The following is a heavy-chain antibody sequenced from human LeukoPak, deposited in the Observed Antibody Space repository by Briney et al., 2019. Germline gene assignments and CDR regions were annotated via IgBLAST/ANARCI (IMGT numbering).Heavy chain of an antibody. V-gene: IGHV4-59*08. J-gene: IGHJ2*01. CDR2: IYHSGST. CDR3: AREAVAGASFDL. Sequence: SETLSLTCTVSGASISSYYWSWIRQPPGKGLEWLGYIYHSGSTNYNRSVKSRVTISVDTSKNQFSLKLSSVTAADTAVYYCAREAVAGASFDLWGRGTLVTVSS. D-gene: IGHD6-19*01. CDR1: GASISSYY.